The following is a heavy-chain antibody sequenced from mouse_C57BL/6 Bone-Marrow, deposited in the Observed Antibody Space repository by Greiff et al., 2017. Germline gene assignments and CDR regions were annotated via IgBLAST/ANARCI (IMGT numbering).Heavy chain of an antibody. D-gene: IGHD2-4*01. CDR2: LYPRRGNT. CDR3: ANDYDNFDY. CDR1: GYTFTSYG. Sequence: LVESGAELARPGASVKLSCKASGYTFTSYGISWVKQRTGQGLEWIGELYPRRGNTYYNETFKGKATLTADNSSSTAYLGLRSLTSEDAAVYFGANDYDNFDYWGQGTTLTVSS. V-gene: IGHV1-81*01. J-gene: IGHJ2*01.